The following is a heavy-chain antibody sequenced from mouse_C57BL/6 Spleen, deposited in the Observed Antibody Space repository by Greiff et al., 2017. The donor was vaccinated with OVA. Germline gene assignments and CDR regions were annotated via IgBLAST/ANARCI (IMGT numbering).Heavy chain of an antibody. D-gene: IGHD2-3*01. V-gene: IGHV1-55*01. CDR1: GYTFTSYW. CDR3: AREGPTYEG. Sequence: QVQLKQPGAELVKPGASVKMSCKASGYTFTSYWITWVKQRPGQGLEWIGDIYPGSGSTNYTEKFKSKATLTVDTSSSTAYMLLSSLTSEDSAVYYCAREGPTYEGWGKGATLTVSS. CDR2: IYPGSGST. J-gene: IGHJ2*01.